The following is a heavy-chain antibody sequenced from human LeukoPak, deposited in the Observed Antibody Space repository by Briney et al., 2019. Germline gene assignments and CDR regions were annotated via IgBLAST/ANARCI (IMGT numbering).Heavy chain of an antibody. J-gene: IGHJ6*02. CDR3: ARDFSSSSVYYYYYYGMDV. CDR1: GFTFSSYA. Sequence: PGGSLRLSCAASGFTFSSYAMSWVRQAPGKGLEWVSAISGSGGSTYYADSVKGRFTISRDNAKNSLYLQMNSLRDEDTAVYYCARDFSSSSVYYYYYYGMDVWGQGTTVTVSS. D-gene: IGHD6-6*01. CDR2: ISGSGGST. V-gene: IGHV3-23*01.